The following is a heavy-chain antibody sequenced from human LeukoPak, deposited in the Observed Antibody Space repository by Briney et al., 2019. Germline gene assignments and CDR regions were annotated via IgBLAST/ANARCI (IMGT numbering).Heavy chain of an antibody. D-gene: IGHD2-2*01. V-gene: IGHV2-5*02. CDR2: IYWDDYK. CDR1: GFSLSTSGGG. CDR3: ARMPSCYCGFDG. Sequence: SGPTLVKPTQTLTLTCTFSGFSLSTSGGGVGWIRQPPGKALEWLALIYWDDYKRYCPSQESSPTLTKDTSKNQVVLTMTYRAPVDTATYDCARMPSCYCGFDGWGQGTLVSASS. J-gene: IGHJ4*02.